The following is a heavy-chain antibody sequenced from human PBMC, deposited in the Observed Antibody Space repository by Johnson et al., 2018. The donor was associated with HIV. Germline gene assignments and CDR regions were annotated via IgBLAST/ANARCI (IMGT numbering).Heavy chain of an antibody. D-gene: IGHD4-17*01. V-gene: IGHV3-30*02. CDR3: ARDGTFGYGDYVGRAFDI. CDR2: IRYDGGYK. CDR1: GFTFSDYG. J-gene: IGHJ3*02. Sequence: QVQLVESGGGVVQPGGSLRLSCAASGFTFSDYGMHWVRQAPGKGLEWVAFIRYDGGYKYYADSVKGRFTISRDSSKNTLYLQMNSLRAEDTAVYYCARDGTFGYGDYVGRAFDIWGQGTMVTVSS.